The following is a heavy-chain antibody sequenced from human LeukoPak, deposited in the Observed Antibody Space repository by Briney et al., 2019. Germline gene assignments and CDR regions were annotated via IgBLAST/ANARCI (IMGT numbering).Heavy chain of an antibody. D-gene: IGHD3-3*01. CDR1: GGSISSYY. Sequence: SETLSLTCTVSGGSISSYYWSRIRQPPGKGLEWIGYIYYSGSTNYNPSLKSRVTISVDTSKNQFSLKLSSVTAADTAVYYCAREPPHDFWSGHYLGNAFDIWGQGTMVTVSS. CDR2: IYYSGST. CDR3: AREPPHDFWSGHYLGNAFDI. J-gene: IGHJ3*02. V-gene: IGHV4-59*01.